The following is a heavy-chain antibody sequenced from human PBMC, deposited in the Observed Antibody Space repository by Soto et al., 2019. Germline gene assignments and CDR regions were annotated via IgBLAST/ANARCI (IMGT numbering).Heavy chain of an antibody. CDR1: GFTFSSYA. Sequence: PGGSLRLSCAASGFTFSSYAMSRVRQAPGKGLEWVSAISGSGGSTYYADSVKGRFTISRDNSKNTLYLQMNSLRAEDTAVYYCAKGYGDSYYFDYWGQGTLVTVSS. CDR3: AKGYGDSYYFDY. V-gene: IGHV3-23*01. J-gene: IGHJ4*02. CDR2: ISGSGGST. D-gene: IGHD4-17*01.